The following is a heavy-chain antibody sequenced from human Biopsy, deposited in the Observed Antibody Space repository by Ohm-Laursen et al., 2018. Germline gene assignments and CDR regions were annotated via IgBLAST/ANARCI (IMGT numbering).Heavy chain of an antibody. J-gene: IGHJ4*02. V-gene: IGHV4-38-2*01. CDR1: GYSISSGFF. D-gene: IGHD2-8*01. Sequence: SETLSLTCAVSGYSISSGFFWGWYRRPRGGGLEWIATVYRRGNTYYNPSLQSRVTISVDTSKNQFFLKMSSVSAADTAIYYCARIVTNGGTDHWGQGMLVTVSS. CDR2: VYRRGNT. CDR3: ARIVTNGGTDH.